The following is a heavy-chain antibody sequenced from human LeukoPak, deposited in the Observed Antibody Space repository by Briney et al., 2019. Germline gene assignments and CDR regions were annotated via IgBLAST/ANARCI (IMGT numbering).Heavy chain of an antibody. CDR1: GGSFSGYY. Sequence: SETLSLTCAVYGGSFSGYYWSWIRQPPGKGLEWIGEINHSGGTNYNPSLKSRVTISVDTSKNQFSLKLSSVTAADTAVYYCARTSWTLFLRGGNFDYWGQGTLVTVSS. CDR3: ARTSWTLFLRGGNFDY. V-gene: IGHV4-34*01. CDR2: INHSGGT. D-gene: IGHD2-2*01. J-gene: IGHJ4*02.